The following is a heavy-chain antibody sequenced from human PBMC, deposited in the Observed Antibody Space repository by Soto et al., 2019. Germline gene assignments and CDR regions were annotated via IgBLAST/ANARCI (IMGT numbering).Heavy chain of an antibody. Sequence: EVQLVESGGGLVQPGGSLRLSCAASGFTFSDHYMDWVRQAPGKGLEWVGRSKNKADSYTTEYAASVKGRFTSSRDGSNNSLFLQMNSLKTEDTAVYYCTVWGSGNDFGAAWGQGILVTVSS. CDR2: SKNKADSYTT. CDR3: TVWGSGNDFGAA. CDR1: GFTFSDHY. J-gene: IGHJ4*02. D-gene: IGHD3-10*01. V-gene: IGHV3-72*01.